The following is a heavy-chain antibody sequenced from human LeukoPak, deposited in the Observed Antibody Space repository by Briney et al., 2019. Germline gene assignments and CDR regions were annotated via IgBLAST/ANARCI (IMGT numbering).Heavy chain of an antibody. J-gene: IGHJ6*02. CDR1: GGTFSSYA. CDR2: IIPIFGVA. D-gene: IGHD2-15*01. Sequence: SVKVSCKASGGTFSSYAISWVRQAPGQGLEWMGRIIPIFGVANYAQKFQGRVTITADKSTSTAYMELSSLRSEDTAVYYCAGVAATPYYYYGMDVWGQGTTVTVSS. V-gene: IGHV1-69*04. CDR3: AGVAATPYYYYGMDV.